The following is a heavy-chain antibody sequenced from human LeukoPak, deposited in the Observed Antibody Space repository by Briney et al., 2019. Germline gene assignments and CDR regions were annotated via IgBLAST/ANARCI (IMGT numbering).Heavy chain of an antibody. D-gene: IGHD6-19*01. CDR2: ISGSGGST. CDR1: GFTFSSYP. CDR3: AKDPQGRGLVPQYYFDY. J-gene: IGHJ4*02. Sequence: GGSLRLSCAASGFTFSSYPMSWVRQAPGKGLEWVSAISGSGGSTYYADSGKGRFTISRDNSKNTLYLQMNSLRAEDTAVYYCAKDPQGRGLVPQYYFDYWGQGSLVTVSS. V-gene: IGHV3-23*01.